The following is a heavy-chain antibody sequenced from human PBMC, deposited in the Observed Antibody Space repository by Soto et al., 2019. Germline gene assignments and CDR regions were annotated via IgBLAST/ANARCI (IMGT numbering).Heavy chain of an antibody. Sequence: PGGSLRLSCAASGFTVSSNYMSWVRQAPGKGLEWVSVIYSGGSTYYADSVKGRFTISRDNSKNTLYLQMNSLRAEDTAVYYCARAGYSYGYNWFAPWGKGTLVTVSS. D-gene: IGHD5-18*01. CDR3: ARAGYSYGYNWFAP. CDR2: IYSGGST. V-gene: IGHV3-53*01. J-gene: IGHJ5*02. CDR1: GFTVSSNY.